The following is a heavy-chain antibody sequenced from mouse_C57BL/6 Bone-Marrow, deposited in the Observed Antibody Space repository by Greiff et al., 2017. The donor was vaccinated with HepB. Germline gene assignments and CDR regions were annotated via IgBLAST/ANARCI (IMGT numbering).Heavy chain of an antibody. J-gene: IGHJ3*01. CDR1: GFNIKDDY. V-gene: IGHV14-4*01. D-gene: IGHD2-14*01. Sequence: EVQLKESGAELVRPGASVKLSCTASGFNIKDDYMHWVKQRPEQGLEWIGWIDPENGDTEYASKFQGKATITADTSSNTAYLQLSSLTSEDTAVYYCTTVPWFAYWGQGTLVTVSA. CDR3: TTVPWFAY. CDR2: IDPENGDT.